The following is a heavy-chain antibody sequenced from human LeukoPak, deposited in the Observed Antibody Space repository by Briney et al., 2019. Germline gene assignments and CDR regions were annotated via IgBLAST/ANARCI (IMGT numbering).Heavy chain of an antibody. V-gene: IGHV3-33*01. CDR3: ARASLHSSGWYVASYDY. CDR2: IWYDGSNK. D-gene: IGHD6-19*01. CDR1: GFTFSSYG. J-gene: IGHJ4*02. Sequence: GGSLRLSCAASGFTFSSYGMHWVRQAPGKGLEWVAVIWYDGSNKYYADSVKGRFTISRDNSKNTLYLQMNSLRAEDTAVYYCARASLHSSGWYVASYDYWGQGTLVTVSS.